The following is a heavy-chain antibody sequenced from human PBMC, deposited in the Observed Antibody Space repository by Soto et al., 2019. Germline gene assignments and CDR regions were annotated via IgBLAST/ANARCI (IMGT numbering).Heavy chain of an antibody. D-gene: IGHD2-2*01. V-gene: IGHV3-23*01. CDR2: ISGSGGTT. CDR1: GFTFSSSS. CDR3: AKSLYISSLFLEY. Sequence: EVQLLESWGRLAQPGGSLRLSCAVSGFTFSSSSMSWVRQAPGKGLEWVSSISGSGGTTYHADSVKGRFTISRDNYKNTLYLQMNSRSADDAAVYYCAKSLYISSLFLEYWGQGTPVTVSS. J-gene: IGHJ4*02.